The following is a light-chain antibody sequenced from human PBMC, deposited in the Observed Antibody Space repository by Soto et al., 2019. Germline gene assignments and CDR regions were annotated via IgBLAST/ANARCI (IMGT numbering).Light chain of an antibody. J-gene: IGLJ1*01. Sequence: QSVLTQPRSVSGSPGQSVTISCTGTSSDVGGYNYVFWYQHHPGKAPKLMIYDVSKRPSGVPDRFSGSKSGNTASLTISGLQAEDETDYYCCSYAGSYTYVFGTGTKVTVL. CDR1: SSDVGGYNY. CDR3: CSYAGSYTYV. CDR2: DVS. V-gene: IGLV2-11*01.